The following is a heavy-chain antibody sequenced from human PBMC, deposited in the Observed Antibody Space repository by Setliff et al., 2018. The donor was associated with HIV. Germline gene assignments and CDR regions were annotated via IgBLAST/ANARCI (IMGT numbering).Heavy chain of an antibody. J-gene: IGHJ4*02. CDR1: GFTFSSYW. D-gene: IGHD1-7*01. CDR3: ATARGTY. Sequence: GGSLRLSCAAPGFTFSSYWMSWVRQAPGKGLEWVANIKQDGSEKYYVDSVKGRFTISRDNAKNSLYLQMNSLRAEETAVYYCATARGTYWGQGTLVTVSS. V-gene: IGHV3-7*03. CDR2: IKQDGSEK.